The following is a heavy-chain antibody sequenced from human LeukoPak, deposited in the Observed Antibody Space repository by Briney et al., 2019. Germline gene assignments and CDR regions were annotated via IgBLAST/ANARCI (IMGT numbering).Heavy chain of an antibody. J-gene: IGHJ6*01. D-gene: IGHD5-18*01. CDR2: IKHSGST. CDR1: GGSFSGYS. CDR3: ASGRLKGTAMITGFYGLDV. Sequence: PSQTLSLTCAVSGGSFSGYSWSWIRQPPGQGLEWIGEIKHSGSTNSNPTLKSRVTISVDTSKNQFSLNLSSGTAAGTAGYYCASGRLKGTAMITGFYGLDVWGEGTTVSVSS. V-gene: IGHV4-34*01.